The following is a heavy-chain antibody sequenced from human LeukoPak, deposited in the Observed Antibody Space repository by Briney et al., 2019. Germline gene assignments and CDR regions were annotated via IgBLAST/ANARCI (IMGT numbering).Heavy chain of an antibody. Sequence: GGSLRLSCAASGFTFSNCWMHWVRQAPGKGPVWVSRINTDGSSTSYADSVKGRFTISRYNAKNTLFLQMNILTAEDTAVYYCARSYTWFDYWGQGTLVTVSS. CDR1: GFTFSNCW. J-gene: IGHJ4*02. D-gene: IGHD2-2*02. CDR3: ARSYTWFDY. CDR2: INTDGSST. V-gene: IGHV3-74*01.